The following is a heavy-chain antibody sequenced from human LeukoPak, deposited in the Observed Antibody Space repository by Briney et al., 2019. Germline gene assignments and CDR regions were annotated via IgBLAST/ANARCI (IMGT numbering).Heavy chain of an antibody. CDR3: ARGGDLNY. D-gene: IGHD2-21*02. V-gene: IGHV4-34*01. CDR1: GGSFSGYY. CDR2: IYHSGST. Sequence: SETLSLTCAVYGGSFSGYYWSWIRQPPGKGLEWIGEIYHSGSTNYNPSLKSRVTISVDKSKNQFSLKLSSVTAADTAVYYCARGGDLNYWGQGTLVTVSS. J-gene: IGHJ4*02.